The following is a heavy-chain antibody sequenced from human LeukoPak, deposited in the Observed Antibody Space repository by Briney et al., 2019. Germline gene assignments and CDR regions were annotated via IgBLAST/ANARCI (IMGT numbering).Heavy chain of an antibody. D-gene: IGHD6-6*01. CDR3: ARESPHSSSLDY. CDR2: IYYSGST. V-gene: IGHV4-39*07. Sequence: PSETLSLTCTVSGGSISSSSYYWGWICQPPGKGLEWIGSIYYSGSTYYNPSLKSRVTISVDTSKNQFSLKLSSVTAADTAVYYCARESPHSSSLDYWGQGTLVTVSS. J-gene: IGHJ4*02. CDR1: GGSISSSSYY.